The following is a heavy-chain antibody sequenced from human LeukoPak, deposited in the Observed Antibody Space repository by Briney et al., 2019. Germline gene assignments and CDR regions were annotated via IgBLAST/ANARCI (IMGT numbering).Heavy chain of an antibody. D-gene: IGHD5-12*01. Sequence: PSETLSLTCTVSGGSISSSSYYWGWIRQPPGKGLEWIGSIYYSGSTYYNPSLKSRVTISVDTSKNQFSLKLSSVTAADTALYYCARDRHLPYSGYDMVQWLVARKLLFPFDYWGQGTLVTVSS. CDR1: GGSISSSSYY. CDR2: IYYSGST. V-gene: IGHV4-39*07. CDR3: ARDRHLPYSGYDMVQWLVARKLLFPFDY. J-gene: IGHJ4*02.